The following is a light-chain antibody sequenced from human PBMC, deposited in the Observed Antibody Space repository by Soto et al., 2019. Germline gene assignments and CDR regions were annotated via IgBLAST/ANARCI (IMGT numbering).Light chain of an antibody. CDR1: SSDVAVYNY. CDR3: NSYTSSSTLVV. V-gene: IGLV2-14*01. J-gene: IGLJ2*01. Sequence: QSALTQPASVSGSPGQSITISCTGTSSDVAVYNYVSWYQQHPGKAPKLMIYDVSTRPSGVSNRFSGSKSGNTASLTISGLQAEDEDDYYCNSYTSSSTLVVFGGGTKLTVL. CDR2: DVS.